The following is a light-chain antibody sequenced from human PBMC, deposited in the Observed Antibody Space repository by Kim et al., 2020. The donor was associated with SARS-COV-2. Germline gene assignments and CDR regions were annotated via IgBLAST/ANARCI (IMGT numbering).Light chain of an antibody. V-gene: IGKV3D-20*01. Sequence: EIVLTQSPATLSLSPGERATLSCGASHSVSSNFLAWYQKKPGLAPRLLIYDASNRATGIPERFSGSGSGTDFTLAISRLEPEDFAVYYCQQYGSSPPTFGQGTKVDIK. J-gene: IGKJ1*01. CDR3: QQYGSSPPT. CDR1: HSVSSNF. CDR2: DAS.